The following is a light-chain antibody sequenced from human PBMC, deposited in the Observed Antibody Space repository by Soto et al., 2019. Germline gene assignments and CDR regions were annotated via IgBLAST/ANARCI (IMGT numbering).Light chain of an antibody. CDR2: GAF. Sequence: EVVLTQSPGTLSLSPGERATLSCRASQSLNRNYLAWYQRKPGQPPRLLMYGAFNRATDIPARFSGSVSGTDFTLTITRLEPEVFAVYYCQQYESSPPTFGQGTKVEF. V-gene: IGKV3-20*01. CDR3: QQYESSPPT. CDR1: QSLNRNY. J-gene: IGKJ1*01.